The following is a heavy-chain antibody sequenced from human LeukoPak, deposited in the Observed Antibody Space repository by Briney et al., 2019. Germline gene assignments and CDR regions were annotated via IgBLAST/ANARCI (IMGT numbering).Heavy chain of an antibody. CDR2: ISWGGGST. CDR1: GLPSDDYT. CDR3: ADPPWIRSSVGTDWYFDL. Sequence: GGSLRLSCAPSGLPSDDYTMQCVRQATGEGVEGVSLISWGGGSTYYGECVKGRSPISRDNSKNSLYLQMNSLRAEDTAVYYCADPPWIRSSVGTDWYFDLWGRGTLVTVSS. J-gene: IGHJ2*01. D-gene: IGHD5-18*01. V-gene: IGHV3-43*01.